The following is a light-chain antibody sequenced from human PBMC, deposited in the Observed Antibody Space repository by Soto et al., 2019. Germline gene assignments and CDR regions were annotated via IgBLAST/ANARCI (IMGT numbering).Light chain of an antibody. CDR1: QNVGGY. V-gene: IGKV3-11*01. CDR3: QQSSTWPLT. Sequence: EIVLTQSPATLSLSPGERVTLSCMASQNVGGYLAWYQQKPGQAPRLLIYDESNRATGIPARFSGSGYGTDFSLTSSSREPEGLAGYYCQQSSTWPLTFGGGTKVEIK. CDR2: DES. J-gene: IGKJ4*01.